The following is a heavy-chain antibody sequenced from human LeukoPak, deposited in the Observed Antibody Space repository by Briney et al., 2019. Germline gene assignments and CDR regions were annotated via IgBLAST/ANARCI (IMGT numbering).Heavy chain of an antibody. V-gene: IGHV1-3*01. D-gene: IGHD6-19*01. Sequence: ASVKVSCTASGYTFTSYAMHWVRQAPGQRLEWMGWINAGNGNTKYSQKFQGRVTITRDTSASTAYMELSSLGSEDTAVYYCARGFDGGWYHFDYWGQGTLVSVSS. CDR1: GYTFTSYA. CDR2: INAGNGNT. CDR3: ARGFDGGWYHFDY. J-gene: IGHJ4*02.